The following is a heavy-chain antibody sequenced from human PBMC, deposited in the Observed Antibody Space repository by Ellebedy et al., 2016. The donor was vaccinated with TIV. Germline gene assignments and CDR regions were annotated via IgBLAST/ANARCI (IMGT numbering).Heavy chain of an antibody. D-gene: IGHD3-10*01. J-gene: IGHJ4*02. CDR3: APRALLWFGEPVVE. CDR1: GFTFDDYA. V-gene: IGHV3-43*02. Sequence: GESLKISCAASGFTFDDYAMHWVRQAPGKGLEWVSRISGDGGSTYYADSVKGRFTISRDNSKNSLYLQMNSLRTEDTAVYYCAPRALLWFGEPVVEWGQGTLVTVSS. CDR2: ISGDGGST.